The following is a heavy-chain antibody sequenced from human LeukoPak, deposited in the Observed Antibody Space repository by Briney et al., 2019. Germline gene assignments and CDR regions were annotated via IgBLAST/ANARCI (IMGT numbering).Heavy chain of an antibody. CDR3: ASGDYGDYPIDY. V-gene: IGHV4-34*01. CDR2: INHSGST. J-gene: IGHJ4*02. CDR1: GGSFSGYY. D-gene: IGHD4-17*01. Sequence: SETLSLTCAVYGGSFSGYYWSWISQPPGKGLEWIGEINHSGSTNYNTSLKSRVTISVDTSKNQFSLKLSSVTAADTAVYYCASGDYGDYPIDYWGQGTLVTVSS.